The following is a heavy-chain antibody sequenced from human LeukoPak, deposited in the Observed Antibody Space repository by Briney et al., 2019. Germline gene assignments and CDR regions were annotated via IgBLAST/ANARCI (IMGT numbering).Heavy chain of an antibody. Sequence: NASETLSLTCAVSGYSISSGYYWGWIRQPPGKGLEWIGSIYHSGSTYYNPPLKSRVTISVDTSKNQFSLKLSSVTAADTAVYYCARGFGEKFDYWGQGTLVTVSS. CDR2: IYHSGST. J-gene: IGHJ4*02. CDR1: GYSISSGYY. D-gene: IGHD4-17*01. CDR3: ARGFGEKFDY. V-gene: IGHV4-38-2*01.